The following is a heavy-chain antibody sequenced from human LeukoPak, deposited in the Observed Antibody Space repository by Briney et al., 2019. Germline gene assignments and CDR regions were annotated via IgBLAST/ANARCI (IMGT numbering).Heavy chain of an antibody. CDR3: ARFETVSAKPSEY. D-gene: IGHD5/OR15-5a*01. V-gene: IGHV3-21*01. CDR1: GFTFSSYA. Sequence: GGSLRLSCAASGFTFSSYAMSWVRQAPGKGLEWVSSISSDSTYIFYADSVKGRFTISRDNAKNSLYLQMNSLRAEDTAVYYCARFETVSAKPSEYWGQGTLVTVSS. CDR2: ISSDSTYI. J-gene: IGHJ4*02.